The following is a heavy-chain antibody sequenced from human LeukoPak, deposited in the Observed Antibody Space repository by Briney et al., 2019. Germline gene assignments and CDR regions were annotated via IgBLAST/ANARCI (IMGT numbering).Heavy chain of an antibody. CDR2: VYNTGST. Sequence: SETLSLTRTVSGGSISPYHWSWVRQPPGKGLEWIGYVYNTGSTNYNPSLKSRVTISVDTSKNQFSLNLTSVTAADTAVYYCVYYSIVSGCFDPWGQGTLVTVSS. D-gene: IGHD5/OR15-5a*01. CDR1: GGSISPYH. V-gene: IGHV4-59*01. J-gene: IGHJ5*02. CDR3: VYYSIVSGCFDP.